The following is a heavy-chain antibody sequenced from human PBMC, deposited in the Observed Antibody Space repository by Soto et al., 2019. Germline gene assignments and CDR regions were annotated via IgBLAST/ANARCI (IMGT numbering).Heavy chain of an antibody. CDR1: GYNFANYW. CDR3: ARPSVAGTLDYFDY. D-gene: IGHD6-13*01. J-gene: IGHJ4*02. Sequence: PGESLKISCKGSGYNFANYWIGWVRQMPGKGLEWMGMIFPGDSDTKNSPSLQGQITMSVDKSDSSAYLQWGSLKASDTAMYYCARPSVAGTLDYFDYWGQGTLVTVSS. V-gene: IGHV5-51*01. CDR2: IFPGDSDT.